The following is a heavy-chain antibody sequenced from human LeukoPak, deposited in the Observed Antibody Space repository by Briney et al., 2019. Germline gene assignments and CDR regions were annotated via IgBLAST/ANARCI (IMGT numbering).Heavy chain of an antibody. CDR1: GYTFTSYD. J-gene: IGHJ6*03. V-gene: IGHV1-8*03. Sequence: ASVKVSCKASGYTFTSYDINWVRQATGQGLEWMGWMNPNSGNIGYAQKFQGRVTITRNTSISTAYMELSSLRSEDTAVYYCARAEDYYYYMDVWGKGTTVTVSS. CDR3: ARAEDYYYYMDV. CDR2: MNPNSGNI.